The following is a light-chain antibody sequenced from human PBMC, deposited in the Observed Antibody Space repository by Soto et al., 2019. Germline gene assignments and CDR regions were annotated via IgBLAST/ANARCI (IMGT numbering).Light chain of an antibody. V-gene: IGLV2-14*01. CDR2: EVS. Sequence: QSVLTQPASVSGSPGQSITISCTGTSSDVGGYKYVSWYQQHPGKAPKFLIYEVSNRPSGVSSRFSGSKSGNTASLTISGLQADDEADYYCTSKTSTSPYVFGTGTKVTVL. J-gene: IGLJ1*01. CDR3: TSKTSTSPYV. CDR1: SSDVGGYKY.